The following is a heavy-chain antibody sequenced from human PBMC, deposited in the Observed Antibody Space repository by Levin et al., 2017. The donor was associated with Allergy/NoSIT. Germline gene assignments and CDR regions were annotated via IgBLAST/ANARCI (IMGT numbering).Heavy chain of an antibody. V-gene: IGHV4-59*01. J-gene: IGHJ4*02. Sequence: SETLSLTCTVSGGSISSYYWSWIRQPPGKGLEWIGYIYYSGSTNYNPSLKSRVTISVDTSKNQFSLKLSSVTAADTAVYYCARAHYPLQFDYWGQGTLVTVSS. CDR2: IYYSGST. D-gene: IGHD3-10*01. CDR1: GGSISSYY. CDR3: ARAHYPLQFDY.